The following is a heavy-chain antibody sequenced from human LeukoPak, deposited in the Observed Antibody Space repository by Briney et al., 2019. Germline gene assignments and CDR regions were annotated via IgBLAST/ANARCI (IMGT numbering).Heavy chain of an antibody. CDR2: INSDGSST. CDR3: ARGLVHDTSGYYSDY. V-gene: IGHV3-74*01. J-gene: IGHJ4*02. D-gene: IGHD3-22*01. Sequence: GGSLRLSCAASGFTFSAFWMHWVRQAPGKGLVWVSRINSDGSSTTYADSVKGRFTVSRDNAKNTLYLQMDGLRAEDSAVYYCARGLVHDTSGYYSDYWGQGILVTVSS. CDR1: GFTFSAFW.